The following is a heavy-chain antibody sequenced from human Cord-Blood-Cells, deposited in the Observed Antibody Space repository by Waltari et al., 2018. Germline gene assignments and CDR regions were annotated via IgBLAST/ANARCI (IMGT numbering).Heavy chain of an antibody. CDR3: ARGELIAAAYYFDY. J-gene: IGHJ4*02. CDR2: INHSGST. D-gene: IGHD6-13*01. CDR1: GGSFRGYY. Sequence: QVQLQQWGAGLLKPSETLSVTFAVPGGSFRGYYWIWIPPPPGKGLEWNGEINHSGSTNYNPSLKSRVTISVDTSKNQFSLKLSSVTAADTAVYYCARGELIAAAYYFDYWGQGTLVTVSS. V-gene: IGHV4-34*01.